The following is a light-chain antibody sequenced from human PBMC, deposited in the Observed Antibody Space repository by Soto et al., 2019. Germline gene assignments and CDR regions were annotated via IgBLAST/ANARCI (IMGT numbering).Light chain of an antibody. Sequence: DTQMTQSPSSLSASIGDRVTITCRASQSSSNYLNWYQQKPGKAPKLLIYAASSLQSGVPSRFSGIGSGTDFTLTISSLQPEDFATYYCQQSYRTPYTFGQGTKLEIK. CDR2: AAS. CDR3: QQSYRTPYT. J-gene: IGKJ2*01. V-gene: IGKV1-39*01. CDR1: QSSSNY.